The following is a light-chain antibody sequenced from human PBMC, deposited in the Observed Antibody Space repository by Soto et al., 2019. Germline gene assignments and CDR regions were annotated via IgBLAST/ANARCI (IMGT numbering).Light chain of an antibody. CDR1: SSDVGGHNY. J-gene: IGLJ1*01. V-gene: IGLV2-14*01. CDR2: EVS. CDR3: SSYTSTSSNFV. Sequence: QSALTQPASVSGSPGQSITISCTGSSSDVGGHNYVSWYQQHPGKAPQLMIYEVSNRPSGVSNRFSGSKSGNTASLTISGLQTEDEADYYCSSYTSTSSNFVFGGGTKVTVL.